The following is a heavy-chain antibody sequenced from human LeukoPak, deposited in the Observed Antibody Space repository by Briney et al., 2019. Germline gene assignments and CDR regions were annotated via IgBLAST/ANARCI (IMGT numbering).Heavy chain of an antibody. V-gene: IGHV3-30-3*01. Sequence: GGSLRLSCAACGFTFSSYAMHWVRQAPGKGLEWVAVISYDGSNKYYADSVKGRFTISRDNSKNTLYLQMNSLRAEDTAVYYCARDLAGDRPAAMKHYYYYGMDVWGQGTTVTVSS. CDR1: GFTFSSYA. J-gene: IGHJ6*02. CDR2: ISYDGSNK. D-gene: IGHD2-2*01. CDR3: ARDLAGDRPAAMKHYYYYGMDV.